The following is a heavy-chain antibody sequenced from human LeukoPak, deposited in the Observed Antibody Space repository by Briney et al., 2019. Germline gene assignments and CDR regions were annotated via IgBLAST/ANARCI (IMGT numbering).Heavy chain of an antibody. CDR2: IIPIFGTA. CDR3: AREGNYYDSSGFI. J-gene: IGHJ3*02. V-gene: IGHV1-69*01. Sequence: ASVKVSCKASGGTFSSYAISWVRQAPGQGLEWMGGIIPIFGTANYAQKFQGRVTITADESTSTAYMELSSLRSEDTAVYYCAREGNYYDSSGFIWGQGTMVTVSS. D-gene: IGHD3-22*01. CDR1: GGTFSSYA.